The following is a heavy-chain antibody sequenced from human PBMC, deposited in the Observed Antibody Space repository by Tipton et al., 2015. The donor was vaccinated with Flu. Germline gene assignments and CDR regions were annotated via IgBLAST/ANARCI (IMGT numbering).Heavy chain of an antibody. CDR3: ARALDSGAFDI. J-gene: IGHJ3*02. D-gene: IGHD1-1*01. CDR1: GYSISSGYY. Sequence: TLSLTCTVSGYSISSGYYWGWIRQPPGKGLEWIGSIYHSGSTYYNPSLKSRVTISVDTSKNQFSPKLSSVTAADTAVYYCARALDSGAFDIWGQGTMVTVSS. CDR2: IYHSGST. V-gene: IGHV4-38-2*02.